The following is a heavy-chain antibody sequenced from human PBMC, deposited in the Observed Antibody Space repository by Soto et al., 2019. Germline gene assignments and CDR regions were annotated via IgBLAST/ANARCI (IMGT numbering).Heavy chain of an antibody. D-gene: IGHD3-3*01. CDR3: FHTVRVNTITGGHYFDY. V-gene: IGHV2-5*01. Sequence: SGPTLVNPTQTLTLTCTFSAFSLSTNGVGVGWIRQPPGKPLEWLAVIYWNEDKRYSRSLKSRLSITKDTSKNPKVLTMTTMDPVDTATDDGFHTVRVNTITGGHYFDYLGPGIRVTV. CDR2: IYWNEDK. J-gene: IGHJ4*02. CDR1: AFSLSTNGVG.